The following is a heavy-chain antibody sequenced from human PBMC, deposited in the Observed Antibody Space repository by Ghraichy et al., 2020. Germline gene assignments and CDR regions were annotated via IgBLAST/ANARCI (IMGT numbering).Heavy chain of an antibody. V-gene: IGHV4-4*02. CDR3: ARDHAGPPTYYSRNYFYYGMDV. CDR1: GDSISTSNW. D-gene: IGHD1-26*01. J-gene: IGHJ6*02. CDR2: IFYSGTT. Sequence: SETLSLTCSVFGDSISTSNWWSWFRQPPGKGLEWIGEIFYSGTTYYNPSLRSRVTISIDKSKKQFSLVLTSVTAADTAVYFCARDHAGPPTYYSRNYFYYGMDVWGRGTMVTVSS.